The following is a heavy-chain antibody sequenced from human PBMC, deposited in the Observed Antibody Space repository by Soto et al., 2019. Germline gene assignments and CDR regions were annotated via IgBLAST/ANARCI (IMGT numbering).Heavy chain of an antibody. V-gene: IGHV4-30-2*01. CDR2: IYQSGST. J-gene: IGHJ6*02. CDR1: GGSISSGGCS. D-gene: IGHD4-4*01. Sequence: SETLSLTCAVSGGSISSGGCSWSWIRQPPGKGLEWIGYIYQSGSTYYNPSLKSRVTISVDRSRNQFSLKLSSVTAADTAVYFCATQSYSNSGAYYYCAMDVWGQGTPVTVSS. CDR3: ATQSYSNSGAYYYCAMDV.